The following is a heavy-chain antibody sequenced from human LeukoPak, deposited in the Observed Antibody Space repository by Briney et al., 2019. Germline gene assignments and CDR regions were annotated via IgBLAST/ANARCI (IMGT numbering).Heavy chain of an antibody. CDR1: GYTFTGYY. CDR2: INPNSGGT. Sequence: ASVKVSCKASGYTFTGYYMHWVRQAPGQGLEWMGRINPNSGGTNYAQKFQGRVTMTRDTSISTAYMELSRLRSDDTAVYYRAITWGRDFYFDYWGQGTLVTVSS. D-gene: IGHD7-27*01. V-gene: IGHV1-2*06. CDR3: AITWGRDFYFDY. J-gene: IGHJ4*02.